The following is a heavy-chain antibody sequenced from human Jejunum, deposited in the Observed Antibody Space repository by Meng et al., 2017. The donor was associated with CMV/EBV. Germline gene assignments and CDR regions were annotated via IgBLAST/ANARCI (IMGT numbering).Heavy chain of an antibody. CDR1: GDSINYHF. Sequence: QVHLQESGPGLVRPSETLSLTFSVSGDSINYHFWSWIRQPAGKKLEWIGRISSSGNTNYTPSFKSRVIMSLDTSNNQFFLKLTSVTAADTALYYCARGESRGYYYFDYWGQGTLVTVSS. J-gene: IGHJ4*02. D-gene: IGHD3-22*01. CDR3: ARGESRGYYYFDY. V-gene: IGHV4-4*07. CDR2: ISSSGNT.